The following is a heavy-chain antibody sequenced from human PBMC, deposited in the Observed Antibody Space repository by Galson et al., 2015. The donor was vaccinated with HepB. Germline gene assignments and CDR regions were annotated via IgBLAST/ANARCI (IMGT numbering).Heavy chain of an antibody. Sequence: ETLSLTCAVSGGSISSSNWWSWVRQPPGKGLEWIGEIYHSGSTNYNPSLKSRVTISVDKSKNQLSLKLSSVTAADTAVYYCATLYVGVSGYFDYWGQGTLVTVSS. V-gene: IGHV4-4*02. D-gene: IGHD3-3*01. CDR3: ATLYVGVSGYFDY. CDR2: IYHSGST. J-gene: IGHJ4*02. CDR1: GGSISSSNW.